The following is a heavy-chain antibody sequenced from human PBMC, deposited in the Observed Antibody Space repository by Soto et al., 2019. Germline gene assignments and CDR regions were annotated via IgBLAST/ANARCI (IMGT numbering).Heavy chain of an antibody. D-gene: IGHD6-13*01. J-gene: IGHJ4*02. CDR2: INSGNGNT. CDR3: ARDVSQATSSWYPVGY. CDR1: GYTFTNYA. V-gene: IGHV1-3*01. Sequence: ASVKLSCKASGYTFTNYAVHWVRQAPGQRLEWMGWINSGNGNTKYSQKFQGRVTITRDTSASTAYMELSSLRSEDTAVYYCARDVSQATSSWYPVGYWGQGILVTVSS.